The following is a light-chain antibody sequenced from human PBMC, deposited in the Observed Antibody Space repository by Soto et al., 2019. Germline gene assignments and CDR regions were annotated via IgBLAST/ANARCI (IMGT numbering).Light chain of an antibody. Sequence: DIVMTQSPLSLPVTPGEPASISCRSSQSLLHSNGNNYFDWYLQKPGQSPQLLIYLGSNRASGVPDRFSGSGSGTDFTLKISRVEAEDVGVYYCMQARQTPLTFGQGTRLEIK. CDR3: MQARQTPLT. CDR1: QSLLHSNGNNY. J-gene: IGKJ5*01. V-gene: IGKV2-28*01. CDR2: LGS.